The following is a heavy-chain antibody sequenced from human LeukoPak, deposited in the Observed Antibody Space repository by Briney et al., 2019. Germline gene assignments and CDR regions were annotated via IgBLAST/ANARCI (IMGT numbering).Heavy chain of an antibody. CDR1: GGSISSYY. J-gene: IGHJ4*02. V-gene: IGHV4-59*01. D-gene: IGHD1-26*01. CDR3: ARKSGSYWDRWYFDY. Sequence: SETLSLTCTVSGGSISSYYWSWIRQPPGKGLEWIGYIYYSGSTNYNPSLKSRVTISVDTSKNQFSLRLSSVTAADTAVYYCARKSGSYWDRWYFDYWGQGTLVTVSS. CDR2: IYYSGST.